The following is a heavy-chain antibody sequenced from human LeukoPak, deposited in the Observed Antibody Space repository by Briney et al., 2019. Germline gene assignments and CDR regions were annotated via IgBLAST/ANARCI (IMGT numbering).Heavy chain of an antibody. CDR2: IRYDGSNK. D-gene: IGHD3-10*01. V-gene: IGHV3-30*02. CDR3: AKDTLSYGSGPSNWFDP. Sequence: GGSLRLSCAASGFTFSSYGMHWVRQAPGKGLEWVAFIRYDGSNKYYADSVKGRFTISRDNSKNTLYLQMNSLRAEDMAVYYCAKDTLSYGSGPSNWFDPWGQGTLVTVSS. J-gene: IGHJ5*02. CDR1: GFTFSSYG.